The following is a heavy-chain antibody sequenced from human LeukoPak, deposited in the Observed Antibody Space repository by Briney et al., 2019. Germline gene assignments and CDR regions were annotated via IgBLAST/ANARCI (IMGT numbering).Heavy chain of an antibody. D-gene: IGHD3-22*01. CDR3: AKSISGYYSVFDY. J-gene: IGHJ4*02. CDR1: GFTFDDYA. CDR2: ISWNSGSI. V-gene: IGHV3-9*01. Sequence: GGSLRLSCAASGFTFDDYAMHWVRQAPGKGLEWVSGISWNSGSIGYADSVKGRFTISRDNAKNSLYPQMNSLRAEDTALYYCAKSISGYYSVFDYWGQGTLVTVSS.